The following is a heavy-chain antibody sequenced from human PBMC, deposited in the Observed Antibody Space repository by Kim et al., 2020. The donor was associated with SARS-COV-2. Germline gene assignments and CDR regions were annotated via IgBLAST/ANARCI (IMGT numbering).Heavy chain of an antibody. D-gene: IGHD3-22*01. CDR1: GYTFTSYY. CDR2: MNPNSGNT. V-gene: IGHV1-8*01. CDR3: ARWTEYYVSSGYYPAYYYYYGMDV. J-gene: IGHJ6*02. Sequence: ASVKVSCKASGYTFTSYYINWVRQATGQGLEWMGWMNPNSGNTGYAQKFTGRVTMTRNTSISTAYMEMSSLRSEDTAVYYCARWTEYYVSSGYYPAYYYYYGMDVWGQGTPVTVSS.